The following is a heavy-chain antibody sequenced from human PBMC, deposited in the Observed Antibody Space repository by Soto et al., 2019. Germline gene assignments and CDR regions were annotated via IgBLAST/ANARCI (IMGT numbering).Heavy chain of an antibody. CDR1: GYSLSRSDVA. Sequence: LTCAVSGYSLSRSDVAWNWIRQSPWRGLEWLGRTYYRSQWNSHYAVSVQSRISIDPDTSKNHFSLQLNSVTPEDTAVYYCVRGRVTAFDIWAQGTMVTVSS. D-gene: IGHD2-21*02. CDR2: TYYRSQWNS. V-gene: IGHV6-1*01. CDR3: VRGRVTAFDI. J-gene: IGHJ3*02.